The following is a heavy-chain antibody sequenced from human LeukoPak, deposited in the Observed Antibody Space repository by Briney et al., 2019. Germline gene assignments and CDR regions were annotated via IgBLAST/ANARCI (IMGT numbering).Heavy chain of an antibody. J-gene: IGHJ4*02. CDR3: ARPRHCSSASCYTFDY. Sequence: SETLSLTCTVSGGSISSYYWSWIRQPPGKGLEWIGYIYTSGSTNYNPSLKSRVTISVDTSKNQFSLKLSSVTAADTAVYYCARPRHCSSASCYTFDYWGQGTLVTVSS. V-gene: IGHV4-4*09. CDR1: GGSISSYY. CDR2: IYTSGST. D-gene: IGHD2-2*02.